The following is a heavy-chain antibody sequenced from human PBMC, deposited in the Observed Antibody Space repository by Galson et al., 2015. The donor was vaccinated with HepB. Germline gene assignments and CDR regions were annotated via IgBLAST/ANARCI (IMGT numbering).Heavy chain of an antibody. V-gene: IGHV6-1*01. D-gene: IGHD1-26*01. CDR2: TYYRSNWHS. CDR1: GDSVSGNNTA. CDR3: TRGWGLDF. J-gene: IGHJ4*02. Sequence: CAISGDSVSGNNTAWNWIRQSPSRGLEWLGRTYYRSNWHSDYAESLKSRLVIDSDTSKNQFSLRLDSVIPEDTAVYYCTRGWGLDFWGQGTLVTVSS.